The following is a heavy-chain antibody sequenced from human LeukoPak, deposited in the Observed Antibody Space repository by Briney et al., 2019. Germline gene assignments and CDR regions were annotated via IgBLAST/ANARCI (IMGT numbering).Heavy chain of an antibody. CDR1: GGSISSYI. CDR2: IYTSGSP. D-gene: IGHD4-17*01. Sequence: SETLSLTPTVSGGSISSYISRSIRQPPRKRVWWIGYIYTSGSPNYNPSLKSRVTISVDTSKNQFSLKLNSVTAADTALYFCARDLTTVTKGMDVWGQGTTVTVSS. V-gene: IGHV4-59*01. J-gene: IGHJ6*02. CDR3: ARDLTTVTKGMDV.